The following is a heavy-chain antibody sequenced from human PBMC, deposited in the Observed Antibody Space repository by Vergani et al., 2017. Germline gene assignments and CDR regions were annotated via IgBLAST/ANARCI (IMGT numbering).Heavy chain of an antibody. CDR3: AHIQCHGSCQNAELDF. J-gene: IGHJ4*02. CDR1: GFSLSASAPG. Sequence: QITLKESGPTLVKPTQTLTLTCTFSGFSLSASAPGVAWIRQPPGKALEWLGVVYWNDEKRYTPSLKSRLTITKDTSKSQVVLTMTNMERVDTATYSCAHIQCHGSCQNAELDFWGQGTLVTVSS. CDR2: VYWNDEK. V-gene: IGHV2-5*01. D-gene: IGHD1-26*01.